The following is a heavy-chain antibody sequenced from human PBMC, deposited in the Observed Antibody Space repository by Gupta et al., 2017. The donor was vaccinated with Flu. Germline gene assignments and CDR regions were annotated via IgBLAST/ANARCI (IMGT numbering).Heavy chain of an antibody. CDR3: ARDSRLRLFDY. CDR1: GFTSSDYG. J-gene: IGHJ4*01. CDR2: IWEDGSNK. Sequence: QGQLVESGGGVVQRGRPLILSCAASGFTSSDYGKHWVRLAPDKGLGGVAIIWEDGSNKIDADAVKGRFTISRDDSKNTLYLQMNSLRAEDTALYYCARDSRLRLFDYWGQGALVTVSS. V-gene: IGHV3-33*01. D-gene: IGHD4-17*01.